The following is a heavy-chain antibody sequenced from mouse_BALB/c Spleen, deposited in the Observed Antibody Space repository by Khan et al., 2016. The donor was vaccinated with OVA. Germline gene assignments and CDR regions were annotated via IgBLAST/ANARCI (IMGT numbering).Heavy chain of an antibody. D-gene: IGHD1-1*01. CDR1: GFTFSSFG. Sequence: EVELVESGGGLVQPGGSRKLSCAASGFTFSSFGMHWFRQAPEKGLEWVAYISSGSSTIYYADTVKGRFTISRDNPKNTLFLQMTSLRSEDTAMYDCVRDYYGSSYVAYWGQGTLVTVSA. CDR2: ISSGSSTI. J-gene: IGHJ3*01. V-gene: IGHV5-17*02. CDR3: VRDYYGSSYVAY.